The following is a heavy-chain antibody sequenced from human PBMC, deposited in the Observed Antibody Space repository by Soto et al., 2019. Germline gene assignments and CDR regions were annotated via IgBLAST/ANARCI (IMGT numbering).Heavy chain of an antibody. CDR2: LYTEGTT. V-gene: IGHV3-53*01. Sequence: HPGGSLRLSCVASGLTVSHNYMAWVRQAPEMGLEWVSILYTEGTTYYADSVKGRFTISRDSSKNTLFLQMDSLRAEDTAVYYCVRPSPSGENYCMDVWGQGTTVTVSS. J-gene: IGHJ6*02. CDR1: GLTVSHNY. D-gene: IGHD3-16*01. CDR3: VRPSPSGENYCMDV.